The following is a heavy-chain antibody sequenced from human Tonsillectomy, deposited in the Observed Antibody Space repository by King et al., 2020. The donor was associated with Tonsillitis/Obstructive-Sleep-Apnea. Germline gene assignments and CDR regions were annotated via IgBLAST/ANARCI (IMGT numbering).Heavy chain of an antibody. Sequence: QLQESGPGLVKPSQTLSLTCSVSGGSISSGAYFWSWIRQHPGKGLEWIGYIYYSGSTYYNPSLKSRVTISVDTSKNQFSLKLSSVTAADTAVYYCARERADSDYDQGYYGMDVWGQGTTVTVAS. CDR1: GGSISSGAYF. D-gene: IGHD5-12*01. CDR2: IYYSGST. V-gene: IGHV4-31*03. CDR3: ARERADSDYDQGYYGMDV. J-gene: IGHJ6*02.